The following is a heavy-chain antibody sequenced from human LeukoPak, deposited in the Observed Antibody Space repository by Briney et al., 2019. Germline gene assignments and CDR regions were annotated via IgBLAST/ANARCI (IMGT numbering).Heavy chain of an antibody. CDR1: GGSISSSSYY. CDR2: IYYSGST. V-gene: IGHV4-39*07. J-gene: IGHJ4*02. CDR3: ARDAAYDSSGYPESAYFDY. Sequence: SETLSLTCTVSGGSISSSSYYWGWIRQPPGKGLEWIGSIYYSGSTYYNPSLKSRVTISVDTSKNQFSLKLSSVTAADTAVYYCARDAAYDSSGYPESAYFDYWGQGTLVTVSS. D-gene: IGHD3-22*01.